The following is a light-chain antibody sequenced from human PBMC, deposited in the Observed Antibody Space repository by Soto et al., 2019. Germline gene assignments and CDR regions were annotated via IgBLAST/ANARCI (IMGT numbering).Light chain of an antibody. Sequence: QSVLTQPASVSGSPGQSITISCTGTSSDVGGYNYVSWYQQHPGKPPKLMIYDVSNRPSGVSNRFSGSKSGNTASLTISGLQAEDEADYYCSSYTSSSTVVFGGGTKVTVL. CDR2: DVS. J-gene: IGLJ2*01. CDR3: SSYTSSSTVV. V-gene: IGLV2-14*01. CDR1: SSDVGGYNY.